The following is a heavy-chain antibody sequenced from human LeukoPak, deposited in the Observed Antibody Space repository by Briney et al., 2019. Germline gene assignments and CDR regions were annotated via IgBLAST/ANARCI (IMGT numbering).Heavy chain of an antibody. Sequence: GGSLRLSCAASGFTFGGYAMSWVRQAPGKGLEWVSGISGSGGSTYYADSVKGRLTISRDNSKNTLYLQMNSLRAEDTAVYYCAKGRYYGSGKWGYFEYWGQGTLVTVSS. CDR2: ISGSGGST. CDR1: GFTFGGYA. J-gene: IGHJ4*02. V-gene: IGHV3-23*01. CDR3: AKGRYYGSGKWGYFEY. D-gene: IGHD3-10*01.